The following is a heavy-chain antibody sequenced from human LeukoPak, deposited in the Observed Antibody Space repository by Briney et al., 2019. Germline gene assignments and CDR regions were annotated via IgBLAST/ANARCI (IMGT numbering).Heavy chain of an antibody. D-gene: IGHD1-26*01. CDR1: GFTLTIYW. CDR3: ASAGWQLLRDLDF. J-gene: IGHJ4*02. Sequence: GECLRLACAASGFTLTIYWITSVPQTPGKGLGRVANLNQDGSEKYFVDSVKGRFTISRDNPKNSLYLQLTLLRPEATAVYYFASAGWQLLRDLDFWGKGTLVTVSS. CDR2: LNQDGSEK. V-gene: IGHV3-7*02.